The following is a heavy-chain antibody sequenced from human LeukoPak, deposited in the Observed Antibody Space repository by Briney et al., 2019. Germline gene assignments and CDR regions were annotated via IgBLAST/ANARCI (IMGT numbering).Heavy chain of an antibody. D-gene: IGHD4-17*01. Sequence: SETLSLTCIVSGGSISSHFWSWIRQPPGKGLEWIAYIYYSGSTDYNPSLKSRVTISVDTSKNQFSLKLSSVTAADTAVYYCARQTMTTADAFDIWGQGTMVTVSS. CDR3: ARQTMTTADAFDI. CDR2: IYYSGST. J-gene: IGHJ3*02. V-gene: IGHV4-59*08. CDR1: GGSISSHF.